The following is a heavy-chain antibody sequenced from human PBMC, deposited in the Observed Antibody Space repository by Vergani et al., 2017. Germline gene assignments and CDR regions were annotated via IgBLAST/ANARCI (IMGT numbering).Heavy chain of an antibody. CDR3: ATKSCGTPGCQIGYFRE. J-gene: IGHJ1*01. D-gene: IGHD1-1*01. CDR2: ISYDGTQT. V-gene: IGHV3-30*03. Sequence: QVHLVESGGGVVQPGRSLRLSCVVSGFTSSYSGMHWVRQAPGKGLEWVAVISYDGTQTYYADSVKGRFTISRDNSKSTLYLQMNSLRTEDTAVYYCATKSCGTPGCQIGYFREWGQGTLVTVSS. CDR1: GFTSSYSG.